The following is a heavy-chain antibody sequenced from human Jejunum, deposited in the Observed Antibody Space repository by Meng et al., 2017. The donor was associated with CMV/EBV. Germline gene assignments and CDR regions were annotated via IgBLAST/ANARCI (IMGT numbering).Heavy chain of an antibody. V-gene: IGHV3-23*03. D-gene: IGHD3-22*01. CDR1: GFTFSSYA. CDR2: IYSGGSST. CDR3: AKVPGSGHYGIDY. Sequence: SGFTFSSYAFSWVRQAPGKGLEWVSIIYSGGSSTFYADSVKGRFTISRDNSKNTLYLQMDSLRAEDTAIYYCAKVPGSGHYGIDYWGQGTLVTVSS. J-gene: IGHJ4*02.